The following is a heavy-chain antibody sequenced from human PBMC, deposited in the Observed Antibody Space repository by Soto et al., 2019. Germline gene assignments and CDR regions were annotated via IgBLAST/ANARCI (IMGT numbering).Heavy chain of an antibody. D-gene: IGHD6-6*01. V-gene: IGHV1-2*04. CDR1: GYTFTGYY. J-gene: IGHJ5*02. Sequence: VASVKVSCKASGYTFTGYYMHWVRQAPGQGLEWMGWINPNSGGTNYAQTFKGWVTMTTDTSISTAYMELSRLRSDETAVYYCARSRSSSYRNWFDPWGQGTLVTVSS. CDR3: ARSRSSSYRNWFDP. CDR2: INPNSGGT.